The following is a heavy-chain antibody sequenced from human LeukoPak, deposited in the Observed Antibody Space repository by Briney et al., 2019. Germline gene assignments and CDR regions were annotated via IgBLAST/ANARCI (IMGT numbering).Heavy chain of an antibody. CDR2: INPNSGGT. CDR1: GYTFTGYY. V-gene: IGHV1-2*02. CDR3: AMIVVVTGGVPY. J-gene: IGHJ4*02. Sequence: ASVKVSCKASGYTFTGYYMHWVRPAPGQGLEWMGWINPNSGGTNYAQKFQGRVTMTRDTSISTAYMELSRLRSDDTAVYYCAMIVVVTGGVPYWGQGTLVTVSS. D-gene: IGHD2-21*02.